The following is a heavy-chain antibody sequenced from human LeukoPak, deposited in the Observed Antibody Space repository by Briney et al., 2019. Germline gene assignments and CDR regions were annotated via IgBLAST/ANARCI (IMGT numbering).Heavy chain of an antibody. CDR2: IKQDGSEK. CDR3: ARANVEMATITLLDY. J-gene: IGHJ4*02. CDR1: GFTFSSYW. Sequence: GGSLRLSCAASGFTFSSYWMSWVRQAPGKGLEWVANIKQDGSEKYYVDSVKGRFTISRDNAKNSLYLQMNSLRAEDTAVYYCARANVEMATITLLDYWGQGTLVTVSS. D-gene: IGHD5-24*01. V-gene: IGHV3-7*01.